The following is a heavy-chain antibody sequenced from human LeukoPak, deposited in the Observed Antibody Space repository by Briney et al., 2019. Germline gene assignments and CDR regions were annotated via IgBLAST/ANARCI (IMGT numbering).Heavy chain of an antibody. CDR2: IWYDGSNK. J-gene: IGHJ4*02. CDR1: GFTFSSYG. CDR3: ARERFTGSSWQLYYFDY. V-gene: IGHV3-33*01. D-gene: IGHD6-13*01. Sequence: GGSLRLSCAASGFTFSSYGMHWVRQAPGKGLEWVAVIWYDGSNKYYADSVKGRFTISRDNSKNTLYLQMNSLRAEDTAVYYCARERFTGSSWQLYYFDYWGQGTLVTVSS.